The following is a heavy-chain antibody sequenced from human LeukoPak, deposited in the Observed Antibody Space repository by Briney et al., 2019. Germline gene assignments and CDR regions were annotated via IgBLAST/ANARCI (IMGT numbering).Heavy chain of an antibody. V-gene: IGHV3-23*01. D-gene: IGHD3-9*01. J-gene: IGHJ4*02. CDR3: AKGTSLINILAGYFYYFDY. CDR2: ISGSGGST. Sequence: PGGSLRLSCAASGFTFSSYAMSWVRQAPGKGLEWVSPISGSGGSTYYADSVKGRFTISRDNSKNTLYLQMNSLRAEDTAVYYCAKGTSLINILAGYFYYFDYWGQGTLVTVSS. CDR1: GFTFSSYA.